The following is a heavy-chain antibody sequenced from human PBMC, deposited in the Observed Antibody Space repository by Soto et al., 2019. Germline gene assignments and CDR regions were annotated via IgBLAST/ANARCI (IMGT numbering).Heavy chain of an antibody. CDR3: AYRLVGTDVLGASYFEH. CDR1: GFSLTTSGVG. D-gene: IGHD3-9*01. V-gene: IGHV2-5*02. J-gene: IGHJ4*02. CDR2: IFWDDDE. Sequence: QITLNESGPTLVIPTQTLTLTCTFSGFSLTTSGVGVGWIRQPPGKTLEWLALIFWDDDERYSPSLKSRLTITKGTSKNQVVLTITTMQPEDTAPYYCAYRLVGTDVLGASYFEHWGQGTRVTVSS.